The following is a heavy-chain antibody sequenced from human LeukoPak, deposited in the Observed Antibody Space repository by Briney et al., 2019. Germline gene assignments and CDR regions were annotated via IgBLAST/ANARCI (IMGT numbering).Heavy chain of an antibody. CDR2: INHSGST. D-gene: IGHD3-22*01. J-gene: IGHJ4*02. Sequence: PSETLSLTCAVYGGSFSGYYWSWIRQPPGKGLEWIGEINHSGSTNYNPSLKSRVIISVDTSKNQFSLKLSSVTAADTAVYYCARDVDYYDSSGYQYWGQGTLVTVSS. CDR3: ARDVDYYDSSGYQY. V-gene: IGHV4-34*01. CDR1: GGSFSGYY.